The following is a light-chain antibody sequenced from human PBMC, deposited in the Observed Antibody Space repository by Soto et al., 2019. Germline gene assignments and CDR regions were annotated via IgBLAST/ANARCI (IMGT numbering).Light chain of an antibody. V-gene: IGKV1-39*01. J-gene: IGKJ3*01. CDR1: DSIDRY. Sequence: DIQMTQSPSSLSAFVGDTVTINCRATDSIDRYLNWYQQKPGQAPRVLITAASTLENGVPSRFSGSGSGTDFTLTINNLQPEDFATYYCQRTYNAPFTFGPGTKVSIK. CDR2: AAS. CDR3: QRTYNAPFT.